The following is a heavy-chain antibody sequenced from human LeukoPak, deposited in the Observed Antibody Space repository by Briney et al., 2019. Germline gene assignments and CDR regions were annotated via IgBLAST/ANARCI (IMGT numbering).Heavy chain of an antibody. CDR2: INHSGST. D-gene: IGHD6-19*01. J-gene: IGHJ4*02. CDR3: AREQHSGWYWAREAPKYYFDY. Sequence: SETLSLTCAVYGGSFSGYYWSWIRQPPGKGLEWIGEINHSGSTNYNPSLKSRVTISVDTSKNQFSLKLSSVTAADTAVYYCAREQHSGWYWAREAPKYYFDYWGQGTLVTVSS. CDR1: GGSFSGYY. V-gene: IGHV4-34*01.